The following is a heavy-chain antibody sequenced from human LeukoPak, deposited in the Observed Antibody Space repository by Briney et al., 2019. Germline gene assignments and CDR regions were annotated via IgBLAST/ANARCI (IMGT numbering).Heavy chain of an antibody. J-gene: IGHJ3*02. Sequence: PGESLEISCATSGFTFDDYAIHWGRQAPGKGVEWVSIISRDGDTTYYADSVKGRFTISRDNSKNSLYLQMNSLRTEDTALYYCAKWELWEHTFALRDTFDIWGQGTMVTVSS. D-gene: IGHD2-21*01. CDR3: AKWELWEHTFALRDTFDI. CDR2: ISRDGDTT. V-gene: IGHV3-43*02. CDR1: GFTFDDYA.